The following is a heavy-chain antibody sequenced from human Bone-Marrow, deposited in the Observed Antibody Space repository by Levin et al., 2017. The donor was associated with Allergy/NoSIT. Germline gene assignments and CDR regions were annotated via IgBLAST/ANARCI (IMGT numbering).Heavy chain of an antibody. CDR1: GFTFRRHG. D-gene: IGHD4-17*01. V-gene: IGHV3-30*03. CDR2: VSYDGNHK. Sequence: PGESLKISCAASGFTFRRHGMYWVRQAPGKGLQWVAVVSYDGNHKFYGDSVKGRFTISRDNSNNIVYLQMNSLRAEDTAVYYCVRDARDGDFCHNGMDVWGQGTTVTVSS. J-gene: IGHJ6*02. CDR3: VRDARDGDFCHNGMDV.